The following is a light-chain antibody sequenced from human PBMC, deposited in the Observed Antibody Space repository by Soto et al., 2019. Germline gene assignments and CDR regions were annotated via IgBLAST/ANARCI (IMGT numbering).Light chain of an antibody. CDR2: EAS. J-gene: IGKJ1*01. Sequence: DIQVTQSPSSLSASVGDRVTITCRASQDISGHLAWYQQKPGKGPKLLIYEASTLQSRVPSRFSASGSGTDFTLTISSMQPEDVATYYCQKYNGTPRTVGQGTKVELK. CDR3: QKYNGTPRT. CDR1: QDISGH. V-gene: IGKV1-27*01.